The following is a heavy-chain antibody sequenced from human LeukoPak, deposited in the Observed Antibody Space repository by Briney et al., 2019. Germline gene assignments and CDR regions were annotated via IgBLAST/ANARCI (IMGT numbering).Heavy chain of an antibody. CDR1: GFSFSDYY. D-gene: IGHD4-17*01. CDR3: ARDFQVRGDYAIGY. V-gene: IGHV3-11*05. J-gene: IGHJ4*02. CDR2: ISSSSGFT. Sequence: GGSLRLSCAASGFSFSDYYISWIRQAPGKGLEWVSYISSSSGFTNYADSVKGRFTISRDNAKRSLYLQMNSLTVEDTALYYCARDFQVRGDYAIGYWGQGTLVTVSS.